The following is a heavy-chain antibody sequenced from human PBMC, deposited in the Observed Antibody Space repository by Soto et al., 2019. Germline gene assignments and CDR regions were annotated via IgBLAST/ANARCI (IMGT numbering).Heavy chain of an antibody. J-gene: IGHJ4*02. CDR2: IYSGGST. V-gene: IGHV3-66*01. CDR3: AGKLYSSSSYPLGY. CDR1: GFTVSSSY. D-gene: IGHD6-13*01. Sequence: EVQLVESGGGLVQPGGSLRLSCAASGFTVSSSYMSWVRQAPGKGLEWVSVIYSGGSTYYADSVKGRFTISRDNSKNTLYLQMDSLRAEDTAVYYCAGKLYSSSSYPLGYWGQGTLVTVSS.